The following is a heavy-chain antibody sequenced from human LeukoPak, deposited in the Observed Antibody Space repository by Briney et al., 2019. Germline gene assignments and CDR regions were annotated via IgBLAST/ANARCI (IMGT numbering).Heavy chain of an antibody. CDR1: GFTFSSYR. J-gene: IGHJ3*02. CDR2: ISSSSSYI. V-gene: IGHV3-21*04. D-gene: IGHD4-11*01. Sequence: PGGSLRLSCAASGFTFSSYRMNWVRQAPGKGLEWVSSISSSSSYIYYADSVKGRFTISRDNAKNSLYLQMNSLRAEDTAVYYCARDPDTADYSNFNAFDIWGQGTMVTVSS. CDR3: ARDPDTADYSNFNAFDI.